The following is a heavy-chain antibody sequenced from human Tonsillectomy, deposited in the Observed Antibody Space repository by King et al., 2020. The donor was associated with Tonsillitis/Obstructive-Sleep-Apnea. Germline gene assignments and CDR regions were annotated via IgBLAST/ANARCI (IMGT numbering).Heavy chain of an antibody. CDR1: GGSISSYY. CDR3: ANWGGYSGIDY. V-gene: IGHV4-59*01. Sequence: LQLQESGPGLVKPSETLSLTCTVSGGSISSYYWSWIRQPPGKGLEWIGYIYYSGSTNYNPSLKSRVTISVDTSKNQFSLKLSSVTAADTAVYYCANWGGYSGIDYWGQGTLVTVSS. CDR2: IYYSGST. J-gene: IGHJ4*02. D-gene: IGHD2-21*02.